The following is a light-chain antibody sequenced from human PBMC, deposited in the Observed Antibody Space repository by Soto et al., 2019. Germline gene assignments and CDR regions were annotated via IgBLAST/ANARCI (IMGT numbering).Light chain of an antibody. CDR2: EVS. J-gene: IGLJ1*01. CDR1: SSDVGGYNS. CDR3: SSYAPSNNLGV. Sequence: QSVLTQPPSASGSPGQSVTISCTGTSSDVGGYNSVSWYQHHPGKAPKLIIYEVSKRPSGVPDRFSGSKSGNTASLTVSGLQAEDEADYYCSSYAPSNNLGVFGTGTKVTV. V-gene: IGLV2-8*01.